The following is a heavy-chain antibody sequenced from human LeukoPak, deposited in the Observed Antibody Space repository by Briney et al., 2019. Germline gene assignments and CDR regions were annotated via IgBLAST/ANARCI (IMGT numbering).Heavy chain of an antibody. J-gene: IGHJ4*01. CDR3: ARDRDVDDFDS. CDR2: INHSGST. CDR1: GGSFSGYY. D-gene: IGHD2-15*01. V-gene: IGHV4-34*01. Sequence: PSETLSLTCAVYGGSFSGYYWNWIRQPPGKGLEWIGEINHSGSTNYNPSLKSRVTVSLDTSKNQLSLNLKSVTAADTAVYYCARDRDVDDFDSWGHGTLVTVSS.